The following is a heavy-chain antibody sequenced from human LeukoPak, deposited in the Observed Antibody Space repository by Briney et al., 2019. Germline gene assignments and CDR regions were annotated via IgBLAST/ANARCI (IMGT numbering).Heavy chain of an antibody. CDR2: ISPSGGST. J-gene: IGHJ5*02. CDR1: GYTFTSNY. V-gene: IGHV1-46*01. D-gene: IGHD3-22*01. CDR3: ASRTYYYDSTAIQGWWFDP. Sequence: GASVKVSCKAFGYTFTSNYMHWVRQAPGQGPEWMGVISPSGGSTTYAQKFQGRVTLTRDMSTSTDYLELSSLRSEDTAVYYCASRTYYYDSTAIQGWWFDPWGQGTLVTVSS.